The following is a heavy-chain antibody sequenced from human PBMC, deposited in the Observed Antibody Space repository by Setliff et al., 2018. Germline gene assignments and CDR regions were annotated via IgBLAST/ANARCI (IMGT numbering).Heavy chain of an antibody. Sequence: SETLSLTCTVSNFSLTSGFFWAWVRQPPGKGLEWIATVYHRGSTDYKPSLKSRATISVDTSKNQFSLKLTSMTAADTAVYYCARTCSGSGCYAGLESWGQGTPVTVSS. CDR2: VYHRGST. CDR1: NFSLTSGFF. V-gene: IGHV4-38-2*02. CDR3: ARTCSGSGCYAGLES. J-gene: IGHJ4*02. D-gene: IGHD2-15*01.